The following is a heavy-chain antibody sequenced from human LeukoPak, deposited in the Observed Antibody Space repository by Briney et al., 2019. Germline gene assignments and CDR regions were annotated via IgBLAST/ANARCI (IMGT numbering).Heavy chain of an antibody. V-gene: IGHV3-7*01. D-gene: IGHD5-24*01. J-gene: IGHJ4*02. Sequence: GGSLRLSCAVSGLIFRSYWMSWVRQAPGKGLEWVANINQDGSEKYFVNSVKGRFTISRDNAKNSLHLQMNTLRAEDTAVYYCARERDGRFFDYWGQGTLVTVSS. CDR2: INQDGSEK. CDR1: GLIFRSYW. CDR3: ARERDGRFFDY.